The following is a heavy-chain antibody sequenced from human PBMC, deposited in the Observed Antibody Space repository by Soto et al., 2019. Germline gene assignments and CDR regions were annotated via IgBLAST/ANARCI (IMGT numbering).Heavy chain of an antibody. V-gene: IGHV4-28*01. D-gene: IGHD1-26*01. J-gene: IGHJ4*02. CDR3: ARREIQGPIDY. CDR1: GYSISSSNW. CDR2: IYYSGTT. Sequence: QVQLQESDPGLVKPSDTLSLTCAVSGYSISSSNWWGWIRQPPGKGLEWIGYIYYSGTTYYNPSLKSXXTXSXXTSKHQFSLKLTSVTAVDTAVYYCARREIQGPIDYWGQGTLVTVSS.